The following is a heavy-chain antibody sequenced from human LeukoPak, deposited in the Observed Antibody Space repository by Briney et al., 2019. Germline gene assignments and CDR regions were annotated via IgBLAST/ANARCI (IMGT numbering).Heavy chain of an antibody. V-gene: IGHV1-3*01. J-gene: IGHJ4*02. CDR1: GYTFTSYA. Sequence: ASVKVSCKASGYTFTSYAMHWVRQAPGQRLEWMGWINGGNGNTKYSQKFQGRVTITRDTSASTAYMELSSLTFEDTAVYYCATYYYDSGSYYDDYWGQGTLVTVSS. CDR2: INGGNGNT. CDR3: ATYYYDSGSYYDDY. D-gene: IGHD3-10*01.